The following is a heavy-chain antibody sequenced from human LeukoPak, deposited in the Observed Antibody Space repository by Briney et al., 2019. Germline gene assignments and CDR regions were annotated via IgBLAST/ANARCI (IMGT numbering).Heavy chain of an antibody. J-gene: IGHJ6*02. CDR3: AKDYYGSGSYYGCLDV. Sequence: GGSLRLSCAASGFTFSNYAMSWVRQAPGKGLEWVSFISGSGGTTYYADSVRGRFTISRDNSKNTLYLQMNGLRAEDTAVYYCAKDYYGSGSYYGCLDVWGQGTTVTVSS. V-gene: IGHV3-23*01. D-gene: IGHD3-10*01. CDR1: GFTFSNYA. CDR2: ISGSGGTT.